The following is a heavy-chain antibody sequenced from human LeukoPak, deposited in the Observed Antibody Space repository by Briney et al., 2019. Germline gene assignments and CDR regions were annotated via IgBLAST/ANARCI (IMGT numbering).Heavy chain of an antibody. CDR2: IIPILGIA. CDR1: GGTFSSYA. CDR3: YGTLGEGHDY. J-gene: IGHJ4*02. D-gene: IGHD3-16*01. Sequence: ASVKVSCKASGGTFSSYAISWVRQAPGQGLEWMGRIIPILGIANYAQKFQGRVTITADKSTSTAYMELSSLRSEDTAVYCCYGTLGEGHDYWGQGTLVTVSS. V-gene: IGHV1-69*04.